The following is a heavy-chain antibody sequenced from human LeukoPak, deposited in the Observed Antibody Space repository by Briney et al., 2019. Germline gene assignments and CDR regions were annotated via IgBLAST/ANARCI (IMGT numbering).Heavy chain of an antibody. Sequence: ASVKVSCKASGYTFTSYAMHWVRQAPGQRLEWMGWINAGNGNTKYSQKFQGRVTITRDTSASTAYMELSSLRSEDTAVYYCARDGYYDYVWGSYHSDYWGQGTLVTVSS. V-gene: IGHV1-3*01. CDR3: ARDGYYDYVWGSYHSDY. D-gene: IGHD3-16*02. CDR2: INAGNGNT. J-gene: IGHJ4*02. CDR1: GYTFTSYA.